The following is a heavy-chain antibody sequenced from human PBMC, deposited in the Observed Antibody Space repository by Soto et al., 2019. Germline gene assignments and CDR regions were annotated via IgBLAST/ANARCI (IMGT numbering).Heavy chain of an antibody. J-gene: IGHJ4*02. CDR1: CGSFSSYY. CDR2: INHSGST. Sequence: QVQLQQWGAGLLKPSETLSLTCAVYCGSFSSYYWSWIRQPPGKGLEWIGEINHSGSTNYNPSLKSRVTMSVDTSKNQSSLKLSSVTAADTAVYSCARTSRFDCWGQGTLVTVSS. CDR3: ARTSRFDC. V-gene: IGHV4-34*01. D-gene: IGHD6-6*01.